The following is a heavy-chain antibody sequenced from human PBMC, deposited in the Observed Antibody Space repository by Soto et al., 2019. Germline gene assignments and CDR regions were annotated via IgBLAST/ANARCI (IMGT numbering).Heavy chain of an antibody. J-gene: IGHJ4*02. CDR2: INHSGST. CDR1: GGSFSGYY. Sequence: SETLSLTCAVYGGSFSGYYWSWIRQPPGKGLEWIGEINHSGSTNYNPSLKSRVTISVDTSKNQFSLKLSSVTAADTAVYYCARFGFRSSSRTDYWGQGTLVTVSS. CDR3: ARFGFRSSSRTDY. V-gene: IGHV4-34*01. D-gene: IGHD6-13*01.